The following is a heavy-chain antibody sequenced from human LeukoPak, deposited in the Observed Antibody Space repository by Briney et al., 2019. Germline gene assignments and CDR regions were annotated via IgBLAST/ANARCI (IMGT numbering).Heavy chain of an antibody. D-gene: IGHD3-10*01. Sequence: PSETLSLTCTVSGGSISSGSYHWSWIRQPPGTGLEWIGYIYNSGNTNYNPSLKSRVTISLDTSKNQLSLKLGSVTAADTAMCYCARDRFGEFGKDGFDLWGQGTLVTVSA. J-gene: IGHJ3*01. CDR1: GGSISSGSYH. CDR3: ARDRFGEFGKDGFDL. CDR2: IYNSGNT. V-gene: IGHV4-61*01.